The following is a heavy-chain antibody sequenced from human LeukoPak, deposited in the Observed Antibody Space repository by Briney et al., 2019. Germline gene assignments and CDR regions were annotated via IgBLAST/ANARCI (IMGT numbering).Heavy chain of an antibody. J-gene: IGHJ3*02. Sequence: TGGSLRLSCAASGFDFSSYGMHWIRQAPGEGLEWVAVIWSDGSHKYYADSMKGRLTISRDNSKNMVYLQMSSLRVEDTAVYCCAIAAGAFDMWGKGTLVTVTS. CDR1: GFDFSSYG. V-gene: IGHV3-33*01. D-gene: IGHD6-13*01. CDR2: IWSDGSHK. CDR3: AIAAGAFDM.